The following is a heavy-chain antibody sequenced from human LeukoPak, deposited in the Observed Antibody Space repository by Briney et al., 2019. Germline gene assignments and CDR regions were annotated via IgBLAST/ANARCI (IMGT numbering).Heavy chain of an antibody. Sequence: GGSLRLSCEASGFSFPYGMSWVRQAPGKGLEWVSGITNSGENTYYADSVKGRFTISRDNSKNTLYLQMSSLRAEDTAVYYCAKGVYYDILTGSYFDYWGQGTLVTVSS. V-gene: IGHV3-23*01. J-gene: IGHJ4*02. CDR2: ITNSGENT. D-gene: IGHD3-9*01. CDR3: AKGVYYDILTGSYFDY. CDR1: GFSFPYG.